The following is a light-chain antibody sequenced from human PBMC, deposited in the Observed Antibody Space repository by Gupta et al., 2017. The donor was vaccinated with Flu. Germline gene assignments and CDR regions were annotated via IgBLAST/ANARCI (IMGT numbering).Light chain of an antibody. Sequence: GALSWSPGESVTLSCRAGESVNRNHLAWYQQKPGQAPRLLMYGTSNRAPGIPDRFSGGGSGTDFTLTINRLEPEDSALFYCHHYGTSPYTFGQGTKLEIK. J-gene: IGKJ2*01. CDR1: ESVNRNH. CDR2: GTS. V-gene: IGKV3-20*01. CDR3: HHYGTSPYT.